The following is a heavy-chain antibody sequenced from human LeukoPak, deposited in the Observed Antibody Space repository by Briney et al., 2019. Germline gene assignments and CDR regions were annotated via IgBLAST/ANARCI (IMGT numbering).Heavy chain of an antibody. J-gene: IGHJ6*02. CDR2: INHSGST. Sequence: SETLSLTCAVYGGSFSGYYWSWIGQPPGKGLEWIGEINHSGSTNYNPSLKSRVTISVDTSKNQFSLKLSSVTAADTAVYYCARGLRTVSGATTYYYYGMDVWGQGTTVTVSS. CDR3: ARGLRTVSGATTYYYYGMDV. CDR1: GGSFSGYY. V-gene: IGHV4-34*01. D-gene: IGHD1-26*01.